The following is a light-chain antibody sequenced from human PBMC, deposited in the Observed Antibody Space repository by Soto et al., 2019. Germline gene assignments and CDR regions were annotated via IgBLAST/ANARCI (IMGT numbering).Light chain of an antibody. CDR2: DAS. Sequence: EIVLTQSPATLSLSPGERATLSCRASQSVSSYLAWYQQKPGQAPRLLIYDASNKATGIPARFSCSGSGTDFTLTISSLEPEDFAVYYSQQLSDWPPYTFGQGNKLEIK. V-gene: IGKV3-11*01. CDR1: QSVSSY. J-gene: IGKJ2*01. CDR3: QQLSDWPPYT.